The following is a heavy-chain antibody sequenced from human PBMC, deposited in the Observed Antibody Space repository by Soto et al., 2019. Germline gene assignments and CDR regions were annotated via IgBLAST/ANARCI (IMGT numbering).Heavy chain of an antibody. CDR1: GFTFTSYW. J-gene: IGHJ4*02. D-gene: IGHD2-15*01. CDR2: IKQDGGEK. CDR3: ASGAFPTCGTFPFDY. Sequence: EVQLVESGGGLVQPGGSLRLSCAASGFTFTSYWMTWVRQAPGKGLEWVANIKQDGGEKYYVGSVKGRFTISRDKAENSLCLKLASLRAAHAAVYYCASGAFPTCGTFPFDYWVQGTLVTVSS. V-gene: IGHV3-7*01.